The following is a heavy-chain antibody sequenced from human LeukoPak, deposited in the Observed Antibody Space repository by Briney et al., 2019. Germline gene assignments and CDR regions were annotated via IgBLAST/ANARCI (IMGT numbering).Heavy chain of an antibody. Sequence: PSETLSLTCAVYGGSFSGYYWSWIRQPPGKGMERIVYIYYSWSTNYNPSLKSRVTISVDTSKNQFSLKLSSVTAADTAVYYCARHICGGDCYSGYAFDIWGQGTMVTVSS. CDR2: IYYSWST. CDR3: ARHICGGDCYSGYAFDI. J-gene: IGHJ3*02. D-gene: IGHD2-21*02. CDR1: GGSFSGYY. V-gene: IGHV4-59*08.